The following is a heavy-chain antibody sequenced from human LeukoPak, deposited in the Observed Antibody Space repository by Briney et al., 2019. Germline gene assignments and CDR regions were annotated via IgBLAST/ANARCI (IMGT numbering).Heavy chain of an antibody. CDR2: MYFSGST. J-gene: IGHJ4*02. V-gene: IGHV4-39*01. CDR3: ANAASYSVDY. Sequence: SETLSLTCAVSGGSVSSSFYYWGWIRQPPGKGLEWIGSMYFSGSTHYNPSLKSRVTISVDTSKNQFSLKLTSVTAADTAVYYCANAASYSVDYWGQGTLVTVSS. CDR1: GGSVSSSFYY. D-gene: IGHD1-26*01.